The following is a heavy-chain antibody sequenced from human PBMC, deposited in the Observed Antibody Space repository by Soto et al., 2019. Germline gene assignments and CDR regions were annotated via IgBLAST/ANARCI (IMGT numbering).Heavy chain of an antibody. CDR2: IYYSGST. J-gene: IGHJ5*02. Sequence: ASETLSLTCTVSGGSVGSGSYYWSWIRQPPGKGLEWIGYIYYSGSTNYNPSLKSRVTISVDTSKNQFSLKLSSVTAADTAVYYCAMYYYDSSGQNWFDPWGQGTLVTVSS. V-gene: IGHV4-61*01. CDR1: GGSVGSGSYY. D-gene: IGHD3-22*01. CDR3: AMYYYDSSGQNWFDP.